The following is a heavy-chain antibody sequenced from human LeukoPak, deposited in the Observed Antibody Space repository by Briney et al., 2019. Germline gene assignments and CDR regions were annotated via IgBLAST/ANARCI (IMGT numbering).Heavy chain of an antibody. Sequence: ASVKVSFKVSGYTLTELSMHWVRQAPGKGLEWMGGFDPEDGETIYAQKFQGRVTMTEDTSTDTAYMELSSLRSEDTAVYYCATGYCGGDCYSHYYGMDVWGQGTTVTVSS. V-gene: IGHV1-24*01. CDR2: FDPEDGET. CDR3: ATGYCGGDCYSHYYGMDV. J-gene: IGHJ6*02. CDR1: GYTLTELS. D-gene: IGHD2-21*02.